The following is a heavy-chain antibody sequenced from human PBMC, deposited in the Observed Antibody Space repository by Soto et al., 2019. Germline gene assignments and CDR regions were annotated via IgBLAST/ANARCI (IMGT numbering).Heavy chain of an antibody. J-gene: IGHJ4*02. V-gene: IGHV1-69*06. CDR2: IIPIFGTA. D-gene: IGHD4-4*01. CDR3: ARDRIPWDYKYYFDY. CDR1: GGTFSSYA. Sequence: QVQLVQSGAEVKKPGSSVKVSCKASGGTFSSYAISWVRQTPGQGLEWMGGIIPIFGTANYAQKFQGRVTITADKSTSTAYMELSSLRSEDTAVYYCARDRIPWDYKYYFDYWGQGTLVTVSS.